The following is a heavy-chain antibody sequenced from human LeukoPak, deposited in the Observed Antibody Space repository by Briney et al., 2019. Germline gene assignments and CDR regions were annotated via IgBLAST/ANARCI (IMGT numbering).Heavy chain of an antibody. CDR1: GFTFRNYA. CDR2: ISGSGGST. D-gene: IGHD2-2*01. Sequence: GRSLRLSCVASGFTFRNYAMHWVRQAPGKGLEWVSAISGSGGSTYYADSVKGRFTISRDNSKNTLYLQMNSLRAEDTAVYYCAKGPLVVVPAAIEGIFDYWGQGTLVTVSS. CDR3: AKGPLVVVPAAIEGIFDY. V-gene: IGHV3-23*01. J-gene: IGHJ4*02.